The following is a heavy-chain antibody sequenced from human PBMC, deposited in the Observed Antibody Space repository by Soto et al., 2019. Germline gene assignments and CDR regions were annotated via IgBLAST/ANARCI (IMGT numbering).Heavy chain of an antibody. CDR2: ISYDGRIK. J-gene: IGHJ4*02. Sequence: GGSPRLSCAASGFTCSSYPLPWARQAPGKGLEWVAFISYDGRIKNYADSVKGRFTISRDNSKNTLYLQMNSLRAEDTAVYYCARGAGSFYDSSGYYHYWGQGT. CDR3: ARGAGSFYDSSGYYHY. CDR1: GFTCSSYP. D-gene: IGHD3-22*01. V-gene: IGHV3-30*04.